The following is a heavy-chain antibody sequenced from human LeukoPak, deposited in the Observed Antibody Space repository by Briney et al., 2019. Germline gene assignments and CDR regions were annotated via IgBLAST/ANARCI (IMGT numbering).Heavy chain of an antibody. CDR2: ISSSGSTI. J-gene: IGHJ5*02. CDR3: AKDGPPWYLNFWFDP. Sequence: PGGSLRLSCAASGFTFSDYYMSWIRQAPGKGLEWVSYISSSGSTIYYADSVKGRFTISRDNAKNSLYLQMNSLRAEDTAVYYCAKDGPPWYLNFWFDPWGQGALVTVSS. CDR1: GFTFSDYY. V-gene: IGHV3-11*01. D-gene: IGHD6-13*01.